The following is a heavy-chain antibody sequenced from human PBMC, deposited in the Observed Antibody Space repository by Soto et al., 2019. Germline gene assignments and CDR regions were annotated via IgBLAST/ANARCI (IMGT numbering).Heavy chain of an antibody. D-gene: IGHD2-21*01. Sequence: EVQLVESGGGLVQPGGSLRLSCAASGFTFSDYGMNWARQAPGRGLEWVTHINAPGETKSYSDSVKGRFTISRDDAKNSLYLQMNSLTADDTAIYYCARGPEGIYDFDYWGQGTLVTVSS. V-gene: IGHV3-48*04. J-gene: IGHJ4*02. CDR3: ARGPEGIYDFDY. CDR1: GFTFSDYG. CDR2: INAPGETK.